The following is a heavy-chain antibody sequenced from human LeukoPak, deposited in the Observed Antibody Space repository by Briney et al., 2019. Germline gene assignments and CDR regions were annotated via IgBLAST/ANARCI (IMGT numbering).Heavy chain of an antibody. CDR3: ARDPDDILTGYYLDGYYYYMDV. V-gene: IGHV1-2*06. Sequence: ASVKVSCKASGGTFSSYAISWVRQAPGQGLEWMGRINPNSGGTNYAQKFQGRVTMTRDTSISTAYMELSRLRSDDTAVYYCARDPDDILTGYYLDGYYYYMDVWGKGTTVTVSS. CDR2: INPNSGGT. J-gene: IGHJ6*03. D-gene: IGHD3-9*01. CDR1: GGTFSSYA.